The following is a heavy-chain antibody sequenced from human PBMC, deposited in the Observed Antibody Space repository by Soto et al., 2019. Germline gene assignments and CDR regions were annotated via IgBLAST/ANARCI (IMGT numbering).Heavy chain of an antibody. CDR2: INPNSGGT. D-gene: IGHD2-21*02. CDR3: ARDEGSYCGCDCPENWFDP. Sequence: QVQLVQSGAEVKKPGASVKVSCKASGYTFTGYYMHWVRQAPGHGLEWMGWINPNSGGTNYAQKFQGWVTMTRDTSIITAYMERSRLRSDDTAVYYCARDEGSYCGCDCPENWFDPWGQGTLVTVSS. CDR1: GYTFTGYY. J-gene: IGHJ5*02. V-gene: IGHV1-2*04.